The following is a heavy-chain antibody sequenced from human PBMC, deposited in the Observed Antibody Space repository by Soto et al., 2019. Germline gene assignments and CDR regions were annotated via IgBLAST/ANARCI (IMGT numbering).Heavy chain of an antibody. Sequence: GGSLRLSCAASGFTFSSYGMHWVRQAPGKGLEWVAVISYDGSNKYYADSVKGRFTISRDNSKNTRYLKMNSLRAEDTAVYYCAKELVGTMVRGVIGYWGQGTLVTVSS. CDR2: ISYDGSNK. CDR1: GFTFSSYG. V-gene: IGHV3-30*18. J-gene: IGHJ4*02. CDR3: AKELVGTMVRGVIGY. D-gene: IGHD3-10*01.